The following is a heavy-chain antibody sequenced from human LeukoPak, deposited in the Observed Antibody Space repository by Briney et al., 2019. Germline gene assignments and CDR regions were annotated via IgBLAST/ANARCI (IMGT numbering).Heavy chain of an antibody. J-gene: IGHJ4*02. D-gene: IGHD4-11*01. V-gene: IGHV4-38-2*01. Sequence: SETLSLTCDVLGYSITSGYYWGWIRQPPGKGLEWIGSISQYGTTSYDPSLKSRVIMSVDTSKNQFSLKLTSVTAADTAVYYCARTSTTLTWGQGILVTVSS. CDR3: ARTSTTLT. CDR1: GYSITSGYY. CDR2: ISQYGTT.